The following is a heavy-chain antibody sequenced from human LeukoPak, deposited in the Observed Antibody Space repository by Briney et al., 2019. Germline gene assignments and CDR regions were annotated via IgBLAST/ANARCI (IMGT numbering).Heavy chain of an antibody. V-gene: IGHV3-7*01. D-gene: IGHD4-17*01. Sequence: PGGSLRLSCAASGFTFSSYWMSWVRQAPGKGLEWVANIKQDGSEKYYVDSVKGRFTVSRDNAKNSPYLQMNSLRAEDTAVYYCAREGGSDYHFDYWGQGTLVTVSS. CDR2: IKQDGSEK. J-gene: IGHJ4*02. CDR3: AREGGSDYHFDY. CDR1: GFTFSSYW.